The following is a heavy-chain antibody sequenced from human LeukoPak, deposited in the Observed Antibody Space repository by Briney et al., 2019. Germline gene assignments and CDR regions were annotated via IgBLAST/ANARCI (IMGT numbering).Heavy chain of an antibody. J-gene: IGHJ4*02. CDR3: ARANRITMVRGVNKFDY. V-gene: IGHV1-2*02. Sequence: ASVKVSCKASGYTFTGYYMHWVRQAPGQGLEWMGWINPNSGGTNYAQKFQGRVTMTRDTSISTAYMGLSRLRSDDTAVYYCARANRITMVRGVNKFDYWGQGTLVTVSS. CDR2: INPNSGGT. D-gene: IGHD3-10*01. CDR1: GYTFTGYY.